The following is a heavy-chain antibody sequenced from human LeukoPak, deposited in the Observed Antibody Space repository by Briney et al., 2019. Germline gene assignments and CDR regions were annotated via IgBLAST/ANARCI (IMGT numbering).Heavy chain of an antibody. CDR2: IYYSGST. CDR3: ARSTSGSYYYDSSGYFDY. D-gene: IGHD3-22*01. V-gene: IGHV4-59*08. J-gene: IGHJ4*02. Sequence: SETLSLTCTVSGGSISSYYWSWIRQPPGKGLEWIGYIYYSGSTNYNPSLKSRVTISVDTSKNQFSLKLSSVTAADTAVYYCARSTSGSYYYDSSGYFDYWGQGTLVTVSS. CDR1: GGSISSYY.